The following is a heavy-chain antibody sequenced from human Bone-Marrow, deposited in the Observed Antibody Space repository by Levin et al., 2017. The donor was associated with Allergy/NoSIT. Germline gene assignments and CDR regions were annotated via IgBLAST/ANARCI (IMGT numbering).Heavy chain of an antibody. J-gene: IGHJ6*02. D-gene: IGHD6-13*01. CDR3: AMPYSSSWGYNYYYGMDV. Sequence: SETLSLTCTVSGGSISSSSYYWGWIRQPPGKGLEWIGSIYYSGSTYYNPSLKSRVTISVDTSKNQFSLKLSSVTAADTAVYYCAMPYSSSWGYNYYYGMDVWGQGTTVTVSS. V-gene: IGHV4-39*01. CDR1: GGSISSSSYY. CDR2: IYYSGST.